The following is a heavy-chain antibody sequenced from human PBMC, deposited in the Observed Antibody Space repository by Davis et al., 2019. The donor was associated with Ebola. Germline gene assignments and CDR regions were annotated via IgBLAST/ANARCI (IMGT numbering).Heavy chain of an antibody. CDR3: ARFGSGWNEGIDY. D-gene: IGHD6-19*01. V-gene: IGHV4-34*01. J-gene: IGHJ4*02. CDR1: GGSFSGYY. CDR2: INHSGST. Sequence: SETLSLTCAVSGGSFSGYYWSWIRQPPGKGLEWIGEINHSGSTNYNPSLKSRVTISVDKSKNQFSLKLSSVTAADTAVYYCARFGSGWNEGIDYWGQGTLVTVSS.